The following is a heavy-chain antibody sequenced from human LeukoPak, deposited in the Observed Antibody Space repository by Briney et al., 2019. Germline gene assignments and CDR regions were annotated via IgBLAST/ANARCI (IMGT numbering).Heavy chain of an antibody. Sequence: SETLSLTCTVSGGSISSSSYYWGWIRQPPGKGLEWIGNIYYNWGSYYNSSLKSRVTISVDTSKNQFSLKLSSVTAADTAVYYCARRDDSWGQGTLVTVSS. CDR2: IYYNWGS. J-gene: IGHJ5*01. V-gene: IGHV4-39*07. D-gene: IGHD5-24*01. CDR3: ARRDDS. CDR1: GGSISSSSYY.